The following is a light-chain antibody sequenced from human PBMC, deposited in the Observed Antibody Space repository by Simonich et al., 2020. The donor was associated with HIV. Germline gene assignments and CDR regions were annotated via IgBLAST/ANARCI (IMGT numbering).Light chain of an antibody. CDR3: QQRSSWPWT. CDR2: GAS. V-gene: IGKV3-11*01. J-gene: IGKJ1*01. CDR1: QSVSSY. Sequence: EIVLTQSPATLSLSPGERATLSCRASQSVSSYLAWYQQKPGQAPRLLIYGASTRATGIPARFSGSGSGTEFTLTISSMQSEDFAVYYCQQRSSWPWTFGQGTKVEIK.